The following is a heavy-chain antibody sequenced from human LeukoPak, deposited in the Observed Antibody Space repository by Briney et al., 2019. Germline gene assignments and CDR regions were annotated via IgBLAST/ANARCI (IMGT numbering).Heavy chain of an antibody. Sequence: ASVKVSCKASGYTFTSYYMHWVRQAPGQGLEWMGIINPSGGSTSYAQKFQGRVTITADKSTSTAYMELSSLRSEDTAVYYCAGGYSSTGRYYYYMDVWGKGTTVTVSS. D-gene: IGHD6-13*01. J-gene: IGHJ6*03. CDR3: AGGYSSTGRYYYYMDV. CDR2: INPSGGST. V-gene: IGHV1-46*01. CDR1: GYTFTSYY.